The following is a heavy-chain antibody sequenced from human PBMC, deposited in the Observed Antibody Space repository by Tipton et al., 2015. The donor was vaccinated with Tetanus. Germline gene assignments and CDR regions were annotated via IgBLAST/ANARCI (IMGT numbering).Heavy chain of an antibody. V-gene: IGHV4-31*03. D-gene: IGHD3-9*01. J-gene: IGHJ6*02. CDR3: ARDRYYDILTGYYGVGVDRLYGMDV. CDR1: GGSISSGGYY. CDR2: IYYSGST. Sequence: PSLTCTVSGGSISSGGYYWSWIRQHPGKGLEWIGYIYYSGSTYYNPSLKSRVTISVDTSKNQFSLKLSSVTAADTAVYYCARDRYYDILTGYYGVGVDRLYGMDVWGQGTTVTVSS.